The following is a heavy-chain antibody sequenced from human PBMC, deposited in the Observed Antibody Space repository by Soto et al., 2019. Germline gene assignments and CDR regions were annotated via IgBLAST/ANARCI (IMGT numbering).Heavy chain of an antibody. CDR2: TYYRSRWYN. J-gene: IGHJ6*03. CDR1: GDSVPSNSAA. V-gene: IGHV6-1*01. CDR3: AGTTSLQWYYMDV. D-gene: IGHD1-7*01. Sequence: PSQTLSLTCAISGDSVPSNSAAWNWIRQSPSRGLEWLGRTYYRSRWYNDYAVSVKSRITVNPDTSKNQFSPHLNSVTPEDTAVYYCAGTTSLQWYYMDVWDKGTTVTVSS.